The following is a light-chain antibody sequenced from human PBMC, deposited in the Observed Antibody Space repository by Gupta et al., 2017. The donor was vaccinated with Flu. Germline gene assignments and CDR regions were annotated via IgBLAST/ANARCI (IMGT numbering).Light chain of an antibody. V-gene: IGLV1-40*01. J-gene: IGLJ1*01. CDR3: QSYDSSLSGFYV. CDR2: GNF. Sequence: NIGAGYDVHWYQQLPGTAPKLLIYGNFNRPSGVPDRFSGSKSGTSASLAITGLQAEDEADYFCQSYDSSLSGFYVFGTGTKVTVL. CDR1: NIGAGYD.